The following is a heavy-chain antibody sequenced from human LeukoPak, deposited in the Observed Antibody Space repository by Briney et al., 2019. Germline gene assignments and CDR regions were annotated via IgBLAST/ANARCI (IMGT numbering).Heavy chain of an antibody. CDR3: AREDYADNWFDP. Sequence: SETLSLTCTVSGGSIISYYWTWIRQPPGKGLEWIGYIHYSGSTYYNPSLKSRVAISVDTSKNQFSLKLSSVTAADTAVYYCAREDYADNWFDPWGQGTLVTVSS. V-gene: IGHV4-59*01. CDR2: IHYSGST. D-gene: IGHD4-17*01. J-gene: IGHJ5*02. CDR1: GGSIISYY.